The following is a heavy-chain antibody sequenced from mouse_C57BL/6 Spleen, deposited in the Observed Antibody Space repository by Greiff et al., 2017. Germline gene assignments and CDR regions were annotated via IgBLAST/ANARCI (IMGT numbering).Heavy chain of an antibody. J-gene: IGHJ1*03. CDR2: IDPSDSYT. D-gene: IGHD1-1*01. CDR3: ARAYGSSPNWYFEV. CDR1: GYTFTSYW. Sequence: QVQLQQPGAELVMPGASVKLSCKASGYTFTSYWMHWVKQRPGQGLEWIGEIDPSDSYTNYNQKFKGKSTLTVDKSSSTAYMQLSSLTSEDSAVYYCARAYGSSPNWYFEVWGTGTTVTVSS. V-gene: IGHV1-69*01.